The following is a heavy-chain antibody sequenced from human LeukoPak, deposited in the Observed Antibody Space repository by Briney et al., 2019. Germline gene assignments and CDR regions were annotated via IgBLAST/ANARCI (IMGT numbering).Heavy chain of an antibody. CDR3: ARGGAYCAGDCYSDY. J-gene: IGHJ4*02. Sequence: GASVKVSFKASGHTFTGYYMHWVRQAPGQGLEWMGWINPNSGGTNYAQKFQGRVTMTRDTSISTAYMELSRLRSDDTAVYYCARGGAYCAGDCYSDYWGQGTLVTVSS. D-gene: IGHD2-21*02. V-gene: IGHV1-2*02. CDR2: INPNSGGT. CDR1: GHTFTGYY.